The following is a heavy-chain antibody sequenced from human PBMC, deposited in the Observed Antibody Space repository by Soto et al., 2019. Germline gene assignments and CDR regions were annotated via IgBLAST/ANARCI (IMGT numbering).Heavy chain of an antibody. D-gene: IGHD3-10*01. Sequence: ASVKVSCKAAGYTFTSYGISWVRQALGQGLEWMGWISAYNGNTNYAQKLQGRVTMTTDTSTSTAYMELRSLRSDDTAVYYCARHYYGSGSYYSDYYYYYVMDVWGQGTTVPVSS. CDR1: GYTFTSYG. CDR2: ISAYNGNT. J-gene: IGHJ6*02. CDR3: ARHYYGSGSYYSDYYYYYVMDV. V-gene: IGHV1-18*01.